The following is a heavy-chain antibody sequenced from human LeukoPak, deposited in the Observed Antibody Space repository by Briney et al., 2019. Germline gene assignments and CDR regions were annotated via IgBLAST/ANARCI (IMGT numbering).Heavy chain of an antibody. D-gene: IGHD6-19*01. CDR2: IIPIFGTA. V-gene: IGHV1-69*05. CDR1: GGTFSSYA. J-gene: IGHJ4*02. CDR3: ARGIYSSGWYFDY. Sequence: ASVQVSCKASGGTFSSYAISWVRQAPGQGLEWMGGIIPIFGTANYAQKFQGRVTITTDESTSTAYMELSSLRSEDTAVYYCARGIYSSGWYFDYWGQGTLVTVSS.